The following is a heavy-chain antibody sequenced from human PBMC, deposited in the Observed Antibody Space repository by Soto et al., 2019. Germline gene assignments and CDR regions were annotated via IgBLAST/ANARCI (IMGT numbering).Heavy chain of an antibody. V-gene: IGHV1-2*04. Sequence: ASVKVSCKASGYTFTGYYMHWVRQAPGQGLEWMGWINPNSGGTNYAQKFQGWVTMTRDTSIRTAYMELSRLRSDDTAVYYCARAGAPHYYDSSGYPGYYYGMDVWGQGTTVTVSS. J-gene: IGHJ6*02. CDR2: INPNSGGT. CDR1: GYTFTGYY. D-gene: IGHD3-22*01. CDR3: ARAGAPHYYDSSGYPGYYYGMDV.